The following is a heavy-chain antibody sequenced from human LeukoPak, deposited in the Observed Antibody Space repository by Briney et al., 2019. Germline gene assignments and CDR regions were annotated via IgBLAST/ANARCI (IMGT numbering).Heavy chain of an antibody. V-gene: IGHV1-18*01. J-gene: IGHJ3*02. CDR3: ARGRMYDASDI. CDR1: GYTFGSYG. Sequence: ASVKVSCKTSGYTFGSYGITWVRQAPGQGLEWMAWINGYNGDTDYAQSFQGRATVTADASTTTVYMDLRSLRSDDTAVYYCARGRMYDASDIWGQGTMVTVSS. CDR2: INGYNGDT. D-gene: IGHD2-15*01.